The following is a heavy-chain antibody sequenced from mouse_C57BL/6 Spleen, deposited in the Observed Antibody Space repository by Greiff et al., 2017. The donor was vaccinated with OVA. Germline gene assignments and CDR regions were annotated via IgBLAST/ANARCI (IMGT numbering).Heavy chain of an antibody. CDR2: IYPGDGDT. Sequence: QVQLQQSGPELVKPGASVKISCKASGYAFSSSWMNWVKQRPGKGLEWIGRIYPGDGDTNYNGKFKGKATLTADKSSSTAYMQLSSLTSEDSAVYFCARFGRPYYFDYWGQGTTLTVSS. CDR3: ARFGRPYYFDY. CDR1: GYAFSSSW. V-gene: IGHV1-82*01. J-gene: IGHJ2*01.